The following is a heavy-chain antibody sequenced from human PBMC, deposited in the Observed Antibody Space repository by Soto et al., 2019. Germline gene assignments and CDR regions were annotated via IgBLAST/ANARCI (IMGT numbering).Heavy chain of an antibody. Sequence: ASVKVSCKASGYTFTSYGISWVRQAPGQGLEWMGWISAYNGNTNYAQKLQGRVTMTTDTSTSTAYMELRSLRSDDTAVYYCARDRRGLLGTVPHYFDYWGQGTLVTVSS. CDR3: ARDRRGLLGTVPHYFDY. CDR2: ISAYNGNT. V-gene: IGHV1-18*01. CDR1: GYTFTSYG. D-gene: IGHD4-17*01. J-gene: IGHJ4*02.